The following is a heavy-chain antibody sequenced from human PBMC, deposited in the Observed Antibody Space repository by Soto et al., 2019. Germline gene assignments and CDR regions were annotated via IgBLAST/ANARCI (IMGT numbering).Heavy chain of an antibody. J-gene: IGHJ4*02. CDR2: ISGSGGST. CDR3: AKTRRQQQLADY. V-gene: IGHV3-23*01. Sequence: PGGSLRLSCAASGFTFSSYAMNWVRQAPGKGLEWVSAISGSGGSTYYADAVTGRFTISRDNSKNTLYLQMNSLRAEDTAVYYCAKTRRQQQLADYWGQGTLVTVSS. CDR1: GFTFSSYA. D-gene: IGHD6-13*01.